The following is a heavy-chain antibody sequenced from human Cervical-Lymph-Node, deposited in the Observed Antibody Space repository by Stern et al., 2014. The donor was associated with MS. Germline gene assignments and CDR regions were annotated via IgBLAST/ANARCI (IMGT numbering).Heavy chain of an antibody. CDR2: VIPFVGTA. Sequence: VQLGQSGAEVKKPGSSVKVSCKASGGISWVRQAPGQGLEWMGGVIPFVGTANYAQKFQGRVTLTADQATNTAYLEFDSLRVDDTAVYYCARGGGDNWFDPWGQGTLVTVSS. V-gene: IGHV1-69*01. J-gene: IGHJ5*02. CDR1: GG. CDR3: ARGGGDNWFDP. D-gene: IGHD3-16*01.